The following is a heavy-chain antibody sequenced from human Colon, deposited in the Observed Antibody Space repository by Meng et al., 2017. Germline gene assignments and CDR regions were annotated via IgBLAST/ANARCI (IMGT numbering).Heavy chain of an antibody. J-gene: IGHJ4*02. D-gene: IGHD5-18*01. CDR3: AGHGGYSY. CDR1: GFIVSKDA. CDR2: MTGIERTT. V-gene: IGHV3-23*04. Sequence: VRVVGAGGGLRQPGGSLRLSCAVSGFIVSKDAMEWVRQAPGKGLEWVSSMTGIERTTSYADSVKGRFTISRDDSKNTLYLQMNSLRAEDTAVYYCAGHGGYSYLGQGTLVTVSS.